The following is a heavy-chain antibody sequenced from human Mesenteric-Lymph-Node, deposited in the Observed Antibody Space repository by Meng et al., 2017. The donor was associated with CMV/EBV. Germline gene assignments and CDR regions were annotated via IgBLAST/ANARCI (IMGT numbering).Heavy chain of an antibody. V-gene: IGHV3-74*01. D-gene: IGHD3-9*01. CDR1: GFTFSSYW. CDR2: INSDGSST. CDR3: ARDGFYDILTGYYPDYYYYGMDV. Sequence: GESLKISCAASGFTFSSYWMHWVRQAPGKGLVWVSRINSDGSSTSYADSVKGRFTISRDNAKNALYLQMNSLRAEDTAVYYCARDGFYDILTGYYPDYYYYGMDVWGQGTTVTVSS. J-gene: IGHJ6*02.